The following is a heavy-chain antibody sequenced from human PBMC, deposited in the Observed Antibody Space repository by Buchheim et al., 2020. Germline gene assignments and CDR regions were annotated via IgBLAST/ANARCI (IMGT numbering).Heavy chain of an antibody. Sequence: EVQLVESGGGLVQPGGSLRLSCAASGFTFSNFSMNWVRQAPGKGLEWVSYITSSSSLIYYADSVKGRFTISRDNAKNSLYLQMNSLRDEDTAVYYCARAFGCSGSSCYWCFDLWGRGTL. CDR2: ITSSSSLI. CDR1: GFTFSNFS. D-gene: IGHD2-15*01. CDR3: ARAFGCSGSSCYWCFDL. J-gene: IGHJ2*01. V-gene: IGHV3-48*02.